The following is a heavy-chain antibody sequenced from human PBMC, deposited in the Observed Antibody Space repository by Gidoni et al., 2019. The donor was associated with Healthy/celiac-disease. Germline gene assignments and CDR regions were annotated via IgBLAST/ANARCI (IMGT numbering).Heavy chain of an antibody. Sequence: EVQLVQSGAQVKKPGESRKISCKGSGDSCTSYWLGWVRQMPGKGLEWMGFIYPGDSDTRYSPSFQGQVTISADKSISTAYLQWSSLKASDTAMYYCARQTPKRDGYNPGYAFDIWGQGTMVTVSS. CDR2: IYPGDSDT. V-gene: IGHV5-51*01. J-gene: IGHJ3*02. CDR1: GDSCTSYW. D-gene: IGHD5-12*01. CDR3: ARQTPKRDGYNPGYAFDI.